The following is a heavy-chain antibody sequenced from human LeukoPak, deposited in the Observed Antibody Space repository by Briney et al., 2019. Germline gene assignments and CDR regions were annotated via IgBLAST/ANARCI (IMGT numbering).Heavy chain of an antibody. CDR1: GGSVTSGTYH. D-gene: IGHD3-16*01. V-gene: IGHV4-39*07. Sequence: SETLSLTCSVSGGSVTSGTYHWGWIRQPPGKGLEWIGSVYFDGGTHYNPSLQSRVTISVDTSKNQFSLRLSSVTAADTALYYCARDHYYDGRGRFDPWGQGTLVTVSS. CDR2: VYFDGGT. J-gene: IGHJ5*02. CDR3: ARDHYYDGRGRFDP.